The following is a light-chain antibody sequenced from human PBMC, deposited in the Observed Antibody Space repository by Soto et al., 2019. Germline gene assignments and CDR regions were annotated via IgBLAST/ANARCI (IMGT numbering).Light chain of an antibody. J-gene: IGKJ3*01. V-gene: IGKV3-11*01. Sequence: EIVLTQSPATLSLSPGERATLSCRASQSVGTFLAWYQQKLGQSPRLLIYDASNRAAGIPTRFRGSGSGTDFTLTISSLEPEDFAVYYCQQRRNWPPFTFGPGTRVDFK. CDR1: QSVGTF. CDR2: DAS. CDR3: QQRRNWPPFT.